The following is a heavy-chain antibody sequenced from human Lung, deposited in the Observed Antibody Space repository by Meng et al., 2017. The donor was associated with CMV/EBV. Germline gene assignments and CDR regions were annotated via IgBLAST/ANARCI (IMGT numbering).Heavy chain of an antibody. CDR2: VHYSGST. Sequence: ESLKISCTVSGGSVSSGSYYWSWIRQPPGKGLEWIGYVHYSGSTNYNPSLKSRVTISLDTSKNQFSLRLSSVTAADTAVYFCARFLDSWFYFDSWGQGTPVTVSS. CDR1: GGSVSSGSYY. J-gene: IGHJ4*02. D-gene: IGHD6-13*01. V-gene: IGHV4-61*01. CDR3: ARFLDSWFYFDS.